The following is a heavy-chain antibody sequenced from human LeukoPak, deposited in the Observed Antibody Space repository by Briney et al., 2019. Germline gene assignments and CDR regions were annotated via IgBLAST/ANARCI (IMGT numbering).Heavy chain of an antibody. CDR1: NGSISSYY. CDR3: ARGAAAGPFDY. D-gene: IGHD6-13*01. Sequence: SETLSLTCTVSNGSISSYYWSWIRQPPGKGLEWIGYIFYSGNTNYNPSLKSRVTISVDTSKNQFSLKLSSVTAADTAVYYCARGAAAGPFDYWGQGTLVTVSS. V-gene: IGHV4-59*01. J-gene: IGHJ4*02. CDR2: IFYSGNT.